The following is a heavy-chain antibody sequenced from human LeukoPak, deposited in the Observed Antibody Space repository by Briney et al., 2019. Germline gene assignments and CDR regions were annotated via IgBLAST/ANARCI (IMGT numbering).Heavy chain of an antibody. Sequence: SETLSLTCTVSGGSISSGGYYWSWIRQHPGKGLEWIGYIYYSGSTYYNPSLKSRVTISVDTSKNQFSLKLSSVTAANTAVYYCAREHASYDSSGPDYWGQGTLVTVSS. CDR3: AREHASYDSSGPDY. V-gene: IGHV4-31*03. CDR1: GGSISSGGYY. CDR2: IYYSGST. D-gene: IGHD3-22*01. J-gene: IGHJ4*02.